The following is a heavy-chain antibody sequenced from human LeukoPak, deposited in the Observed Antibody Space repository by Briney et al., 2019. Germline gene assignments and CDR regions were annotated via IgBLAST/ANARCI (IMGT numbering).Heavy chain of an antibody. D-gene: IGHD1-26*01. CDR1: GGSISSGSYY. V-gene: IGHV4-61*02. Sequence: PSETLSLTCTVSGGSISSGSYYWSWIRQPAGKGLEWIGRIYTSGSTNYNPSLKSRVTTSVDTSKNQFSLKLSSVTAADTAVYYCARDSPTTSFDYWGQGTLVTVSS. J-gene: IGHJ4*02. CDR3: ARDSPTTSFDY. CDR2: IYTSGST.